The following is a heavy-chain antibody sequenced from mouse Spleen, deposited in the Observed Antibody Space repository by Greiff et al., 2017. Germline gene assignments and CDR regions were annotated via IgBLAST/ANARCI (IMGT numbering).Heavy chain of an antibody. CDR3: ARKVRLGYYAMDY. CDR1: GYTFTSYV. V-gene: IGHV1-14*01. CDR2: INPYNDGT. Sequence: VHVKQSGPELVKPGASVKMSCKASGYTFTSYVMHWVKQKPGQGLEWIGYINPYNDGTKYNEKFKGKATLTSDKSSSTAYMELSSLTSEDSAVYYCARKVRLGYYAMDYWGQGTSVTVSS. J-gene: IGHJ4*01. D-gene: IGHD2-14*01.